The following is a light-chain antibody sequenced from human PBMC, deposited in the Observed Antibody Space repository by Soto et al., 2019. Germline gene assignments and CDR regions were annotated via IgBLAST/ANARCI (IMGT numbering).Light chain of an antibody. J-gene: IGKJ1*01. CDR2: AAS. V-gene: IGKV3-20*01. Sequence: EVVLPQSVGTLSLSPGERATLSCRASQTVRGNYLAWFQQKPGRAPRLLIYAASTRAAGVPDRFSGSGSGTDFSLTIYRLEPEDFAVYYCHHYGPAPWTFGQGTKVEMK. CDR1: QTVRGNY. CDR3: HHYGPAPWT.